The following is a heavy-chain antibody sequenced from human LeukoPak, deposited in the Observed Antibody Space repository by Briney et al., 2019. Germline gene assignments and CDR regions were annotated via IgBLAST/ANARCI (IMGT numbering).Heavy chain of an antibody. J-gene: IGHJ4*02. V-gene: IGHV4-34*01. D-gene: IGHD4-17*01. CDR3: ARGGLTTVTTRLDY. CDR1: GGSFSGYY. Sequence: SETLSLTCAVYGGSFSGYYWSWIRQPPGKGLEWIGEINHSGSTNYNPSLKSRVTISVDTSKNQFSLKLSSVTAADTAVYYCARGGLTTVTTRLDYWGQGTLVTVSS. CDR2: INHSGST.